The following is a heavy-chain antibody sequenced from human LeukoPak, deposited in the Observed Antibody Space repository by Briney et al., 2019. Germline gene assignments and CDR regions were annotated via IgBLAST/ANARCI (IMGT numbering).Heavy chain of an antibody. CDR1: GFTFSSYG. CDR2: IWCDGSNK. D-gene: IGHD6-19*01. J-gene: IGHJ4*02. Sequence: GRSLRLSCAASGFTFSSYGMHWVRQAPGKGLEWVAVIWCDGSNKYYADSVKGRFTISRDNSKNTLYLQMNSLRAEDTAVYYCAKEGYSSGWYSNYYFDGGRQGTLVTVSS. V-gene: IGHV3-33*06. CDR3: AKEGYSSGWYSNYYFDG.